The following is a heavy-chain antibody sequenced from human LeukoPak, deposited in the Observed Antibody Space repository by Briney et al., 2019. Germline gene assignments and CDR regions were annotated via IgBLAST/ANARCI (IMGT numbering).Heavy chain of an antibody. CDR1: GYTFTSYD. CDR3: VRADSEIWRHGRVFLCESRGGYNSNWYQTCQSFY. J-gene: IGHJ4*02. V-gene: IGHV1-8*03. CDR2: MNPNSGNT. Sequence: ASVKVSCKASGYTFTSYDINWVRQATGQGLEWMGWMNPNSGNTGYAQKIRGRVTITTDRSVTAVYMELSTLRSEDMVVSSCVRADSEIWRHGRVFLCESRGGYNSNWYQTCQSFYWGQGTLVTVSS. D-gene: IGHD6-13*01.